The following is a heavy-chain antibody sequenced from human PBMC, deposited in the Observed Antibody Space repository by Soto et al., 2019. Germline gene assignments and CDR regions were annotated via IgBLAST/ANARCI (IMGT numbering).Heavy chain of an antibody. Sequence: EVQLVESGGDLVQPGGSLRLSCAASGFTFSTYWMHWVRQAPGKGLLWVSRIKTDGTYATYADSVKGRFTISRDNAKNTLSLQMNSLRGEAAAVYYCAAGGSGYYANWGHGTLVTVSS. CDR3: AAGGSGYYAN. V-gene: IGHV3-74*01. CDR2: IKTDGTYA. J-gene: IGHJ4*01. CDR1: GFTFSTYW. D-gene: IGHD3-22*01.